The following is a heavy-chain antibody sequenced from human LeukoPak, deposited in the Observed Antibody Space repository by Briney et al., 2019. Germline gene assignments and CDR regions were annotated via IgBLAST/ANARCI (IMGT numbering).Heavy chain of an antibody. CDR1: GGSISSYS. D-gene: IGHD6-19*01. CDR2: IYYSGST. CDR3: ARRLEWAVAGYYYYYMDV. J-gene: IGHJ6*03. Sequence: SETLSLTCTVSGGSISSYSWSWIRQPPGKGLEWIGYIYYSGSTNYNPSLKSRVTISVDTSKNQFSLKLSSVTAADTAAYYCARRLEWAVAGYYYYYMDVWGKGTTVTVSS. V-gene: IGHV4-59*01.